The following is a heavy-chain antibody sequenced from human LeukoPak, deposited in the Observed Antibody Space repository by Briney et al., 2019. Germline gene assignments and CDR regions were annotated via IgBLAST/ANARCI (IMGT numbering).Heavy chain of an antibody. J-gene: IGHJ4*02. CDR2: IYYSGST. D-gene: IGHD1-26*01. V-gene: IGHV4-61*08. CDR1: GGSISSGDYY. CDR3: VRDRELTY. Sequence: PSETLSLTCTVSGGSISSGDYYWSWIRQPPGKGLEWIGYIYYSGSTNYNPSLKSRVTISVDTSKNQFSLKLTSVTAADTAVYYCVRDRELTYWGQGTLVTVSS.